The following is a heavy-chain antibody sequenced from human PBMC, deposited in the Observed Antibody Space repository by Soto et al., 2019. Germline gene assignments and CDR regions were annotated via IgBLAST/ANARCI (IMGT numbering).Heavy chain of an antibody. J-gene: IGHJ5*02. CDR3: ASQPTQWWFDP. V-gene: IGHV4-59*01. D-gene: IGHD6-19*01. CDR2: IYYSGST. Sequence: QVQLQESGPGLVKPSETLSLTCTVSGGSISSYYWSWIRQPPGKGLEWIGYIYYSGSTNYNPSLKSRDTISVDTSKNQFSLKLSSVTAADTAVYYCASQPTQWWFDPWGQGTLVTVSS. CDR1: GGSISSYY.